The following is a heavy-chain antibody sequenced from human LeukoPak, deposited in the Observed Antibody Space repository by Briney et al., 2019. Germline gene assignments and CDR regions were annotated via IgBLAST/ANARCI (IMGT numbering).Heavy chain of an antibody. CDR2: IWYDGSNK. CDR3: ARDGGTSHFDY. Sequence: PGRSLRLSCAASGFMFSSSGMRWVRQAPGKGLEWVAVIWYDGSNKYSADSVKGRFTISRDNSKNTLYLQMNSLRAEDTAVYYCARDGGTSHFDYWGQGTLVTVSS. V-gene: IGHV3-33*01. CDR1: GFMFSSSG. D-gene: IGHD4-23*01. J-gene: IGHJ4*02.